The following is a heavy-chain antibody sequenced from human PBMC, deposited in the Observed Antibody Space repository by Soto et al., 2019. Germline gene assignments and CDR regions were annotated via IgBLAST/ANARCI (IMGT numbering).Heavy chain of an antibody. D-gene: IGHD3-16*01. CDR3: ARGWGGGHYYYYGMDV. CDR2: IYYSGST. Sequence: SETLSLTCTVSGGSIISYYWIWSRHPPVKGREWIGYIYYSGSTNYNPSLKSRVTISVDTPKNQFSLKLSSVTAADTAVYYCARGWGGGHYYYYGMDVWGQGTTVTVSS. V-gene: IGHV4-59*01. J-gene: IGHJ6*02. CDR1: GGSIISYY.